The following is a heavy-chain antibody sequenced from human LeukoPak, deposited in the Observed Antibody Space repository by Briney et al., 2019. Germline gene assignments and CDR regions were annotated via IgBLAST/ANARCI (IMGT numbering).Heavy chain of an antibody. J-gene: IGHJ4*02. CDR1: GFTFSSYG. D-gene: IGHD6-13*01. V-gene: IGHV3-30*18. Sequence: QPGGSLRLSCAASGFTFSSYGMHWVRQAPGKGLEWVAVISYDGSNKYYADSGKGRITISRDNSKNTLYLQMNSLRAEDTAVYYCAKVGVGGSSWIDYWGQGTLVTVSS. CDR3: AKVGVGGSSWIDY. CDR2: ISYDGSNK.